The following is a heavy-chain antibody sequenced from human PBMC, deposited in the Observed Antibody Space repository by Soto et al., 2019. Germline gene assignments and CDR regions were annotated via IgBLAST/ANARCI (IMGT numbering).Heavy chain of an antibody. D-gene: IGHD2-21*02. CDR2: ISGSGGRI. V-gene: IGHV3-23*01. Sequence: EVQLLESGGGLVQPGGSLRLSCAASGVTFSIFAMSWVRQAPGKGLEWVSSISGSGGRIDYADAVKGRFTIARDNSKNTLFLQMNRLRDEDTAVYSCAKGPGDWGGHVLKSWGQGTLVTVSS. CDR3: AKGPGDWGGHVLKS. J-gene: IGHJ5*02. CDR1: GVTFSIFA.